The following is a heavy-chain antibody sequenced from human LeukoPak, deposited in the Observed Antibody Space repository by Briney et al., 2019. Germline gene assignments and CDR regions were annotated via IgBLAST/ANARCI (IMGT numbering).Heavy chain of an antibody. Sequence: GRSLRLSCAASGFTFSSYGMHWVRKAPGKGLEWVAVISYDGSNKYYADSVKGRFTISRDNSKNTLYLQMNSLRAEDTAVYYCAKDRKAAISYYYYYGMDVWGQGTTVTVSS. J-gene: IGHJ6*02. V-gene: IGHV3-30*18. CDR3: AKDRKAAISYYYYYGMDV. D-gene: IGHD2-2*01. CDR1: GFTFSSYG. CDR2: ISYDGSNK.